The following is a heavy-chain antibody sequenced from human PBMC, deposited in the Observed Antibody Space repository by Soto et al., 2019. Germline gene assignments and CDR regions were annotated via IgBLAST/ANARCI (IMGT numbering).Heavy chain of an antibody. J-gene: IGHJ6*02. CDR3: ARGNLDV. Sequence: QVQVVESGGGVVQPGKSPRLSCAASAFTLSKFVMHWVRQAPGRGLEWVAVTSNDGSNTFYADSVKGRFTISRDNSKNTVYLQMNSLRTEDTAVYYCARGNLDVWGQGTTVTVSS. D-gene: IGHD1-7*01. CDR1: AFTLSKFV. V-gene: IGHV3-30-3*01. CDR2: TSNDGSNT.